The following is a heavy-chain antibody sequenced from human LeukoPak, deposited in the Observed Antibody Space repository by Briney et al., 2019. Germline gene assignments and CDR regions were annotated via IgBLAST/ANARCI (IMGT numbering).Heavy chain of an antibody. CDR3: AREYSRYSGTYYDY. CDR1: GYTFTGYF. J-gene: IGHJ4*02. V-gene: IGHV1-2*02. CDR2: SNPNSGGT. D-gene: IGHD1-26*01. Sequence: ASVKVSCKASGYTFTGYFIHWVRQAPGQGLEWMGWSNPNSGGTNYAQKFQGRVTMTRDTSISTAYMELSRVRSDDTAVYYCAREYSRYSGTYYDYWGQGTLVTVSS.